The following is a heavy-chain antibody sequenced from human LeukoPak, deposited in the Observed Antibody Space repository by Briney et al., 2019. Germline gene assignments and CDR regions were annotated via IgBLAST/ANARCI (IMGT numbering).Heavy chain of an antibody. CDR2: IIPILGIA. D-gene: IGHD2-8*02. V-gene: IGHV1-69*04. CDR1: GGTFSSYA. Sequence: SVKVSCKASGGTFSSYAISWVRQAPGQGLEWMGRIIPILGIANYAQKFQGRVTITADKSTSTAYMELSSLRSEDTAVYYCARRLAGGDAFDIWGQGTMVTVSS. CDR3: ARRLAGGDAFDI. J-gene: IGHJ3*02.